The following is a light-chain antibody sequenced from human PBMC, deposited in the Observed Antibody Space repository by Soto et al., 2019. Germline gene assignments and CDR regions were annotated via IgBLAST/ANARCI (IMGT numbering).Light chain of an antibody. J-gene: IGKJ1*01. CDR2: DAS. CDR1: QSVSSN. CDR3: KQYDDWPET. V-gene: IGKV3-15*01. Sequence: EKVMTQSPATLSVSPGERATLSCRASQSVSSNLAWYQQKPGQAPRLLIYDASTRATGIPARFSGSGSGTEFTLTISSLQSEDLAVYYCKQYDDWPETFGQGTKVDIK.